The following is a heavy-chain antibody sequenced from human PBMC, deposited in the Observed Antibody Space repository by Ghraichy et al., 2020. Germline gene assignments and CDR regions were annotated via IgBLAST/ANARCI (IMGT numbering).Heavy chain of an antibody. V-gene: IGHV3-21*01. J-gene: IGHJ1*01. CDR2: ISSSSYI. CDR3: ARVGVPAAQKYFQH. CDR1: GFTFSSYS. Sequence: LSLTCAASGFTFSSYSMNWVRQAPGKGLEWVSSISSSSYIYYADSVKGRFTISRDNAKNSLYLQMNSLRAEDTAVYYCARVGVPAAQKYFQHWGQGTLVTVSS. D-gene: IGHD2-2*01.